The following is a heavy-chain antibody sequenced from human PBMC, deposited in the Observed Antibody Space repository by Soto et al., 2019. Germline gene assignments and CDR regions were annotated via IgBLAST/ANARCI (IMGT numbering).Heavy chain of an antibody. V-gene: IGHV1-18*01. Sequence: QVQLVQSGAEVKKPGASVKVSCEASGYTFSSYGISWVRQARGQGFEWMGWISGYNSITRYAQKFQGRVTMTTDTSTSTAYMELRSLRSDDTAVYYCARAFGSTDYWGQGTLVTVSS. CDR2: ISGYNSIT. D-gene: IGHD6-13*01. CDR1: GYTFSSYG. CDR3: ARAFGSTDY. J-gene: IGHJ4*02.